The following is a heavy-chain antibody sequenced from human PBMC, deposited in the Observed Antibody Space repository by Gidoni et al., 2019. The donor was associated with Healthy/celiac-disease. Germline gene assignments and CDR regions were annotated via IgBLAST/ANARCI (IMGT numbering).Heavy chain of an antibody. D-gene: IGHD6-6*01. V-gene: IGHV1-69*01. Sequence: NYAQKFQGRVTITADESTSTAYMELSSLRSEDTAVYYCARVGIAARRNWFDPWGQGTLVTVSS. CDR3: ARVGIAARRNWFDP. J-gene: IGHJ5*02.